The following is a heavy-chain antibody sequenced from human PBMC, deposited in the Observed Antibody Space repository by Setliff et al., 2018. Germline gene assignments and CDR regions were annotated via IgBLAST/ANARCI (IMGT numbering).Heavy chain of an antibody. V-gene: IGHV4-31*03. CDR1: GGSISSGGYY. D-gene: IGHD5-12*01. J-gene: IGHJ4*02. Sequence: SETLSLTCTVSGGSISSGGYYWSWIRQHPGKGLEWIGYIYYSGSTSYYNPSLKSRVTVSVDTSKNQFSLRLISVTAADTAVYYCARGGTFRYFDYWGQGTPGTVSS. CDR2: IYYSGSTS. CDR3: ARGGTFRYFDY.